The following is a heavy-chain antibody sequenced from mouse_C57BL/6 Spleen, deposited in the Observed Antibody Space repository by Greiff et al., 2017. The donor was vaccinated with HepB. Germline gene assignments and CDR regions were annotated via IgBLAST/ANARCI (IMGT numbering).Heavy chain of an antibody. CDR3: TFYPVGDYFDY. V-gene: IGHV14-4*01. Sequence: EVQLQQSGAELVRPGASVKLSCTASGFNIKDDYMHWVKQRPEQGLEWIGWIDPENGDTEYASKFQGKATITADTSSNTAYLQLSSLTSEDTAVYYCTFYPVGDYFDYWGQGTTLTVSS. CDR2: IDPENGDT. J-gene: IGHJ2*01. CDR1: GFNIKDDY. D-gene: IGHD2-1*01.